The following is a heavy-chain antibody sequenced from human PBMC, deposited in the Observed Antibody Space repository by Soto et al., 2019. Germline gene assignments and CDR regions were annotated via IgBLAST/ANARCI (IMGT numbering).Heavy chain of an antibody. CDR3: ARHHGPTTSENWFDP. J-gene: IGHJ5*02. Sequence: QVHLVQSGVEVKTPGASVKVSCQASGYTFFTYDISWVRQAPGQGLEWMGWISTYSGDTKYAQKFQGRVTMTSVTSTLTAYLELRSLRSDDASVYYCARHHGPTTSENWFDPWGQGTLVTVSS. V-gene: IGHV1-18*01. CDR2: ISTYSGDT. CDR1: GYTFFTYD. D-gene: IGHD1-26*01.